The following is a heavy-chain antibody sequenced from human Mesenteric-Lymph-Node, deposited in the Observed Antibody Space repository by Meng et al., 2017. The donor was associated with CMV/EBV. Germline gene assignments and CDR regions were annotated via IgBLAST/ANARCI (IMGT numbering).Heavy chain of an antibody. V-gene: IGHV3-43D*03. CDR2: ISWDGGST. CDR3: AKGSRGAATGYFDY. J-gene: IGHJ4*02. CDR1: GFTFSNYY. Sequence: GESLKISCAASGFTFSNYYMSWIRQAPGKGLEWVSLISWDGGSTYYADSVKGRFTISRDNSKNSLYLQMNSLRAEDTALYYCAKGSRGAATGYFDYWGQGTLVTVSS. D-gene: IGHD2-15*01.